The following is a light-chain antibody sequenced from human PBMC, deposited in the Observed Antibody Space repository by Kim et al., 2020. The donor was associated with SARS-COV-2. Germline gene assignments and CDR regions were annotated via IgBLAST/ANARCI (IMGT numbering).Light chain of an antibody. CDR3: LLYYGGPWV. CDR1: PGVVTSNHF. Sequence: TFTLTVPSSPGVVTSNHFPNWFQQKPGQAPRALFYRTNNRHSWTPARFSGSLLGGKAALTLSGVQPEDEAEYYCLLYYGGPWVFGGGTKLTVL. CDR2: RTN. J-gene: IGLJ3*02. V-gene: IGLV7-43*01.